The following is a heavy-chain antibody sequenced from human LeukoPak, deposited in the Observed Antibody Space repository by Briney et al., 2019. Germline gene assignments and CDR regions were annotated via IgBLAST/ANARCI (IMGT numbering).Heavy chain of an antibody. CDR1: GFTYSSYA. CDR3: AKDRAVRPWGNFDY. J-gene: IGHJ4*02. V-gene: IGHV3-23*01. D-gene: IGHD7-27*01. CDR2: ISGSGGST. Sequence: PVGSLRLSCAASGFTYSSYAMSWGRQAPGERLEWVSAISGSGGSTYYADSVKGRFTISRDNSKNTLYLQMNSLRAEDTAVYYCAKDRAVRPWGNFDYWGQGTLVTVSS.